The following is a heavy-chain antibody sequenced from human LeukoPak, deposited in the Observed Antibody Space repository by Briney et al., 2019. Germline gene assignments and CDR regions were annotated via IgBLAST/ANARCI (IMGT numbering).Heavy chain of an antibody. Sequence: GASVKVSCKASGYTFTSYYMHWVRQAPGRGLEWMGGIIPIFGTANYAQKFQGRVTITADESTSTAYMELSSLRSEDTAVYYCARASTAGNLDYWGQGTLVTVSS. CDR1: GYTFTSYY. D-gene: IGHD6-13*01. CDR2: IIPIFGTA. J-gene: IGHJ4*02. CDR3: ARASTAGNLDY. V-gene: IGHV1-69*13.